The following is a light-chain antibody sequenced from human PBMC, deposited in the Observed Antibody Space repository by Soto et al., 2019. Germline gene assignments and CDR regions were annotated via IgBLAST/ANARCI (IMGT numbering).Light chain of an antibody. J-gene: IGLJ1*01. V-gene: IGLV1-51*02. Sequence: QSVLTQPPSVSAAPGQTVTISCSGSNSNIGDNYVSWYQQLPGTAPKLLIYEINKRPSGIPDRFSGSKSGTSATLGITGLQTGDEADYYCGTWDTSLSAYVFGTGTKLTVL. CDR1: NSNIGDNY. CDR3: GTWDTSLSAYV. CDR2: EIN.